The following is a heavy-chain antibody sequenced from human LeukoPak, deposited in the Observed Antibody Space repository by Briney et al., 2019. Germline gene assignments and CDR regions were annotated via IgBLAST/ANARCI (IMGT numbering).Heavy chain of an antibody. CDR3: ARDQEGFDY. V-gene: IGHV1-46*01. J-gene: IGHJ4*02. CDR2: IYPRDGST. Sequence: ASVTVSCKASGYTFTSNYIHWVRQAPGQGLEWLGMIYPRDGSTSYAQKFQGRVTVTRDTSTSTVHMELSGLRSEDTAVYYCARDQEGFDYWGQGTLVTVSS. CDR1: GYTFTSNY.